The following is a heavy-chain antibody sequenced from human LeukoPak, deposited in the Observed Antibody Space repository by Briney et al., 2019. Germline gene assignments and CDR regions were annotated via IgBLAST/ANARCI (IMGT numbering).Heavy chain of an antibody. J-gene: IGHJ4*02. D-gene: IGHD6-19*01. CDR2: TSYNGNT. V-gene: IGHV1-18*04. CDR3: ARHSGSGWQALGY. CDR1: GYTFSNYG. Sequence: ASVKVTCKASGYTFSNYGISWVRQAPGLGLEWMGWTSYNGNTNYAQKFQDRVTMTTDTSTTTAYMELRSLESDDTAVYYCARHSGSGWQALGYWGQGTLVTVSS.